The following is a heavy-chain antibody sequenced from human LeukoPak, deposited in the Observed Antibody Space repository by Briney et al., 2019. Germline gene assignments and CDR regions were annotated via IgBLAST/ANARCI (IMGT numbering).Heavy chain of an antibody. J-gene: IGHJ4*02. CDR3: ARGAHYDFRSGDPTYYFDY. D-gene: IGHD3-3*01. V-gene: IGHV1-18*01. CDR1: GYTFTSYG. Sequence: GASVKVSCKASGYTFTSYGISWVRQAPGQGLEWMGWISAYNGNTNYAQKLQGRVTMTTDTSTSTAYMELRSLRSDDTAVYYCARGAHYDFRSGDPTYYFDYWGQGTLVTVSS. CDR2: ISAYNGNT.